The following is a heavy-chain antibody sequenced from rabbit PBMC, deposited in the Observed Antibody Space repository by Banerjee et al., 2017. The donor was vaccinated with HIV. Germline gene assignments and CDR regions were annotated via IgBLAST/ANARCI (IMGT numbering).Heavy chain of an antibody. CDR1: GFDFSSYYY. CDR3: ARDGDYTYGDGGGDYANYYFDL. Sequence: QQQLEESGGGLVKPGGTLTLTCKASGFDFSSYYYMCWVRQAPGKGLELIACIFTSSGNIWYASLVNGRFTISRSTSLNTVDLKMTSLTAADTATYFCARDGDYTYGDGGGDYANYYFDLWGPGTLVTVS. V-gene: IGHV1S43*01. CDR2: IFTSSGNI. D-gene: IGHD6-1*01. J-gene: IGHJ4*01.